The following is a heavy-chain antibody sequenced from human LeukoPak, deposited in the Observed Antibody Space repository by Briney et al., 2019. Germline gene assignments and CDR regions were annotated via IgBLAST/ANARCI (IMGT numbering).Heavy chain of an antibody. V-gene: IGHV3-23*01. CDR2: ISGSGGST. CDR3: AKDPLDTDAFDI. Sequence: GGSLRLSCAASGFTFSSYAMGWVRQAPGKGLEWVSAISGSGGSTYYADSVKGRFTISRDNSKNTLYLQMNSLRAEDTAVYYCAKDPLDTDAFDIWGQGTMVTVSS. J-gene: IGHJ3*02. D-gene: IGHD3/OR15-3a*01. CDR1: GFTFSSYA.